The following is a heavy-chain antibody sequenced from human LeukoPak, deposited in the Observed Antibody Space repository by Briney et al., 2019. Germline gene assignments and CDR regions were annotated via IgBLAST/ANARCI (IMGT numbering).Heavy chain of an antibody. CDR2: ISAYNGNT. V-gene: IGHV1-18*04. CDR3: ARGPNYGSGSYYYYFDY. D-gene: IGHD3-10*01. CDR1: GYGFTRYY. Sequence: ASVKVSCKASGYGFTRYYMHWVRQAPGQGLEWMGWISAYNGNTNYAQKLQGRVTMTTDTSTSTAYMELRSLRSDDTAVYYCARGPNYGSGSYYYYFDYWGQGTLVTVSS. J-gene: IGHJ4*02.